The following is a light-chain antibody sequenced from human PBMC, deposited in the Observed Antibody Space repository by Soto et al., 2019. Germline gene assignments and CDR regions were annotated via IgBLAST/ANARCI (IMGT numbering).Light chain of an antibody. CDR1: SSDLGAYNY. CDR3: SSYTSTSSWV. V-gene: IGLV2-14*01. CDR2: EVS. Sequence: QSALTQPASVSGSPGQSITISCTGTSSDLGAYNYVSWYQQHPGKAPKLRIYEVSTRPSGVSNRFSGSKSDNTASLTISGLQAEDEADYYCSSYTSTSSWVFGGGTKLTVL. J-gene: IGLJ3*02.